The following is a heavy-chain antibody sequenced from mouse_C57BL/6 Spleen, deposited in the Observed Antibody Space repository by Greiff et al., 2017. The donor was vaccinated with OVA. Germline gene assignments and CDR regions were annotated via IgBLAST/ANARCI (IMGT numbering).Heavy chain of an antibody. CDR2: INPGSGGT. V-gene: IGHV1-54*01. CDR1: GYAFTNYL. Sequence: QVQLQQSGAELVRPGTSVKVSCKASGYAFTNYLIEWVKQRPGQGLEWIGVINPGSGGTNYNEKFKGKATLTADKSSSTAYMQLSSLTSEDSAVYCCARSGDYDDYAMDYWGQGTSVTVSS. CDR3: ARSGDYDDYAMDY. D-gene: IGHD2-4*01. J-gene: IGHJ4*01.